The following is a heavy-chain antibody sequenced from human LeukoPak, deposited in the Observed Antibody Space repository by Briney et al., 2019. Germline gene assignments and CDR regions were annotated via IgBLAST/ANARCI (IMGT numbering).Heavy chain of an antibody. V-gene: IGHV4-39*01. Sequence: KASETLSLTCTVSGVFVSTSTHYWAWIRQPPGKGLEWIAFMFYGGSTYYNSSLRRRVSLSVDTSSNKFSLKLSSVTASDTTIFYCGRQGGWGGADSLMDLWGRGTLVSVS. CDR2: MFYGGST. D-gene: IGHD3-16*01. CDR3: GRQGGWGGADSLMDL. CDR1: GVFVSTSTHY. J-gene: IGHJ2*01.